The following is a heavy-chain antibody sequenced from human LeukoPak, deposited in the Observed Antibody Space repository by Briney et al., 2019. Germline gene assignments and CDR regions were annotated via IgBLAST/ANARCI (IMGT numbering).Heavy chain of an antibody. CDR2: IIPKFGST. J-gene: IGHJ1*01. D-gene: IGHD3-16*01. CDR1: GGTFSFYT. CDR3: ARDNLAPSGVKYFHL. Sequence: SVKVSCKASGGTFSFYTLNWVRQAPGQGLEWMGGIIPKFGSTNYAQKFHDRLSITTDEPTTTAYMELSSLRSEDTALYFCARDNLAPSGVKYFHLWGPGTLVTVSS. V-gene: IGHV1-69*05.